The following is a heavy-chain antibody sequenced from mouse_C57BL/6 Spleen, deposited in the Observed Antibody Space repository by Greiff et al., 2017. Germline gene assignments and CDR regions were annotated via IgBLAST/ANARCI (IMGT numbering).Heavy chain of an antibody. J-gene: IGHJ1*03. Sequence: VQLQQSGPELVKPGASVKISCKASGYAFSSSWMNWVKQRPGKGLEWIGRIYPGDGDTNYNGKFKGKATLTADKSSSTAYMQLSSLTSEDSAVYFCARGGNSRYFDVWGTGTTVTVSS. D-gene: IGHD2-1*01. CDR3: ARGGNSRYFDV. CDR2: IYPGDGDT. V-gene: IGHV1-82*01. CDR1: GYAFSSSW.